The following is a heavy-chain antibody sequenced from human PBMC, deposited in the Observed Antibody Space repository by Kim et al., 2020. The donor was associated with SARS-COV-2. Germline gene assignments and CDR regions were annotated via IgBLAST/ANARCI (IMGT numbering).Heavy chain of an antibody. Sequence: ASVKVSCKASGYTFINYGISWVRQAPGQGLEWMVWISTNNGNTNYSQKFLGRVTMTTDTSTTTTYMELRSLSSDDTALYYCACDRQGGYWGQGTLVTVSS. V-gene: IGHV1-18*01. J-gene: IGHJ4*02. D-gene: IGHD3-16*01. CDR3: ACDRQGGY. CDR2: ISTNNGNT. CDR1: GYTFINYG.